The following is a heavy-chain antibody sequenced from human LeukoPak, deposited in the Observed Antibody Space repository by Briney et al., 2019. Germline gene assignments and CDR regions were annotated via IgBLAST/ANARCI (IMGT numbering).Heavy chain of an antibody. Sequence: PGGSPRLSCAASGFTFSHYGTHWVRQAPGKGLEWVAVIWNDGSNNYYADSVKGRFTISRDNSKNTLYLQMNSLRAEDTAVYYCAKDAQRGFDYSNSLEYWGQGTLVTVSS. V-gene: IGHV3-33*06. J-gene: IGHJ4*02. D-gene: IGHD4-11*01. CDR1: GFTFSHYG. CDR2: IWNDGSNN. CDR3: AKDAQRGFDYSNSLEY.